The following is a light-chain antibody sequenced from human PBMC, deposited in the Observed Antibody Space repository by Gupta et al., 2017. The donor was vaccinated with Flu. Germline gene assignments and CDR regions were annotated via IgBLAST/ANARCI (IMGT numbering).Light chain of an antibody. J-gene: IGLJ2*01. V-gene: IGLV2-14*01. CDR3: SSYIGNFSMV. CDR1: SSAVGAYKY. Sequence: SVTISCSGTSSAVGAYKYISWYQQHPGKVPKLLIYEVSIRPSGVSNRFSGSKSGNTASLTISGLQAEDESVYYCSSYIGNFSMVFGGGTKVTVL. CDR2: EVS.